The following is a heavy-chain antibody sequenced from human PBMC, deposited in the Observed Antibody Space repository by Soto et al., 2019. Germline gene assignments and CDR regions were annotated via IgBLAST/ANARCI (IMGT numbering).Heavy chain of an antibody. CDR1: GGSISSSSYY. D-gene: IGHD3-22*01. J-gene: IGHJ5*02. CDR3: ARHHRLRYYDSSGYYSFWFDP. Sequence: QLQLQESGPGLVKPSETLSLTCTVSGGSISSSSYYWGWIRQPPGKGLEWIGSIYYSGSTYYNPSLKSRVTISVDTSKNQFSLKLSSVTAADTAVCYCARHHRLRYYDSSGYYSFWFDPWGQGTLVTVSS. CDR2: IYYSGST. V-gene: IGHV4-39*01.